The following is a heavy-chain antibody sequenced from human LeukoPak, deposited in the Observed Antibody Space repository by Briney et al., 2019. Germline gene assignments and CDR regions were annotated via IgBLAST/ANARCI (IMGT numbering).Heavy chain of an antibody. CDR3: ARGGHPGVVPAASVRNWFDP. D-gene: IGHD2-2*01. J-gene: IGHJ5*02. CDR2: INHSGST. CDR1: GGSFSGYY. V-gene: IGHV4-34*01. Sequence: PSETLSLTCAVYGGSFSGYYWSWIRQPPGKGLEWIGEINHSGSTNYNPSLKSRVTISVDTSKNQFSLKLSSVTAADTAVYYCARGGHPGVVPAASVRNWFDPWGQGTLVTVSS.